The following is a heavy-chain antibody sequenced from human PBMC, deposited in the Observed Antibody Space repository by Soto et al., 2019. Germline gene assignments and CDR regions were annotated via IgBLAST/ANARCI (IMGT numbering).Heavy chain of an antibody. J-gene: IGHJ4*02. D-gene: IGHD6-19*01. V-gene: IGHV4-4*02. Sequence: QVLLQESGPGLVQPSGTLSLSCVVSGVSIGSNYYWGWVRQPPGKGLEWLGDMSHIGSVNYNPSLTRRVTISMDKSQNQFSLKRNSVTAADTAVYYCARSLGWYAIDYWGQGTLVIVSS. CDR3: ARSLGWYAIDY. CDR2: MSHIGSV. CDR1: GVSIGSNYY.